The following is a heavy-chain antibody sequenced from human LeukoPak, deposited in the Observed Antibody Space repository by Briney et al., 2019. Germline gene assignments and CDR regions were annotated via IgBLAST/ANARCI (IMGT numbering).Heavy chain of an antibody. CDR3: AKDSVGNYGSAP. V-gene: IGHV1-2*06. Sequence: GASVKVSCKASGYTFTGYYMHWVRQAPGQGLEWMGRINPNSGGTNYAQKFQGRVTMTRDTSISTAYMELSRLRSDDAAVYYCAKDSVGNYGSAPWGQGTLLTVSS. CDR2: INPNSGGT. CDR1: GYTFTGYY. D-gene: IGHD3-10*01. J-gene: IGHJ5*02.